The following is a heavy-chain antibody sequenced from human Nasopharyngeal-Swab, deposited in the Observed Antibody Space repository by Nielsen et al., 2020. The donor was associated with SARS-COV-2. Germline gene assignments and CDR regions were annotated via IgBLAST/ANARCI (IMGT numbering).Heavy chain of an antibody. CDR2: INTNTGNP. D-gene: IGHD2-2*01. CDR1: GGTFSSYA. Sequence: ASVKVSCKASGGTFSSYAISWVRQAPGQGLEWMGWINTNTGNPTYAQGFTGRFVFSLDTSVSTAYLQISSLKAEDTAAYYCARDLSPQYCSSTSCYAGYYYYYYMDVWGKGTTVTVSS. CDR3: ARDLSPQYCSSTSCYAGYYYYYYMDV. V-gene: IGHV7-4-1*02. J-gene: IGHJ6*03.